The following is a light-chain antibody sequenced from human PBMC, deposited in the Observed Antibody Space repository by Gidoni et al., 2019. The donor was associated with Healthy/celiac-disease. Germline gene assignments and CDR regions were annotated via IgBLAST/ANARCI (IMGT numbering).Light chain of an antibody. CDR3: QQSTA. V-gene: IGKV1-39*01. CDR1: QSISSY. Sequence: DIQMTQSPSSLSASVGDRVTITCRASQSISSYLNWYQQKPGKAPKLLIYAASSVQSGVPSRFSGSGSGTDFTLTISSLQPEDFATYYCQQSTAFGQGTKVEIK. J-gene: IGKJ1*01. CDR2: AAS.